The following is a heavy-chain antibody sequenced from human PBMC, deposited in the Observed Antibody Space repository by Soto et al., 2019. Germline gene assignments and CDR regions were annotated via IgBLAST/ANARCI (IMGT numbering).Heavy chain of an antibody. CDR2: IYYSGST. J-gene: IGHJ4*02. CDR3: ARVTTYYDYIWGSYRYYYFDY. CDR1: GGSISRYY. V-gene: IGHV4-59*01. D-gene: IGHD3-16*02. Sequence: PSETLSLTCTVSGGSISRYYWSWIRQPPGKGLEWIGYIYYSGSTNYNPSLKSRVPISVDTSKNQFSLKLSSVTAADTAVYYCARVTTYYDYIWGSYRYYYFDYWGPGNLVTVSS.